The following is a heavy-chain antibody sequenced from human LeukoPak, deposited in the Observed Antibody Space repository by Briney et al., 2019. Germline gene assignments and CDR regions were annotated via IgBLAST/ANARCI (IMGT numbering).Heavy chain of an antibody. J-gene: IGHJ5*02. CDR2: IDPSDSYT. CDR1: GYSFTSYW. V-gene: IGHV5-10-1*01. CDR3: ARPGDMSHNWFDP. D-gene: IGHD2-21*01. Sequence: PGESLKISCKGSGYSFTSYWIGWVRQMPGKGLEWMGRIDPSDSYTNYSPSFQGHVTISADKSISTAYLQWSSLKASDTAMYYCARPGDMSHNWFDPWGQGTLVTVSS.